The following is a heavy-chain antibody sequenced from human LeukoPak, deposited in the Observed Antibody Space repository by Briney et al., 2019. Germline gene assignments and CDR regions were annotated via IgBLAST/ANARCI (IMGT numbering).Heavy chain of an antibody. J-gene: IGHJ4*02. V-gene: IGHV3-49*04. CDR3: TRDQSVYGSVVVYFDY. CDR2: IRSKAYGGTT. Sequence: GGSLRLSCTASGFTFGDYAMSWVRQAPGKGLEWVGFIRSKAYGGTTEYAASVKGRFTISRDDSKSIAYLQMNSLKAEDTAVYYCTRDQSVYGSVVVYFDYWGQGTLVTVSS. D-gene: IGHD2-15*01. CDR1: GFTFGDYA.